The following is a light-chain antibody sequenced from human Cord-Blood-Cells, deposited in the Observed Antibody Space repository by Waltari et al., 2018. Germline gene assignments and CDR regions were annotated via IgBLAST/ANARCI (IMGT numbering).Light chain of an antibody. CDR2: DAS. V-gene: IGKV3-11*01. Sequence: EIVLTQSPATLSLSPGERATLSCRASKSVSSYLAWYQQKPGQAPRLLIYDASNRATGIPARFSGSGSGTDFTLTISSLEPEDFAVYYCQQRSNWPWTFGQGP. CDR1: KSVSSY. CDR3: QQRSNWPWT. J-gene: IGKJ1*01.